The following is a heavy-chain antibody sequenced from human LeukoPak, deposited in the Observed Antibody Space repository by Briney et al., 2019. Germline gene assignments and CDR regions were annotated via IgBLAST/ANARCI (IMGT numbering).Heavy chain of an antibody. D-gene: IGHD2-15*01. V-gene: IGHV3-23*01. CDR1: GFIFSTYR. CDR3: AKQLGYCSDGSCYFPY. CDR2: INDSGRRT. Sequence: GGSLRLSCAASGFIFSTYRMSWVRQAPGKGLEWVSLINDSGRRTYYADSVKGRFTVSRDNSKSTLCLQMNSLRAEDTAVYYCAKQLGYCSDGSCYFPYWGQGTLVTVSS. J-gene: IGHJ4*02.